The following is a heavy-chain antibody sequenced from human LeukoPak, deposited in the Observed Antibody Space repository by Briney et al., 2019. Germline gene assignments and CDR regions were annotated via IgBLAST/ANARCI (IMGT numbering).Heavy chain of an antibody. D-gene: IGHD2-2*01. CDR1: GYTFTSYD. CDR2: MNPNSGNT. J-gene: IGHJ6*03. Sequence: GASVKVSCKASGYTFTSYDINWVRQATGQGLEWMGWMNPNSGNTGYAQKFQGRVTITRNTSIFTASMELTSLTSEDTAVYYCARKGPAAYNYYYMDVWGKGTTVTVSS. CDR3: ARKGPAAYNYYYMDV. V-gene: IGHV1-8*03.